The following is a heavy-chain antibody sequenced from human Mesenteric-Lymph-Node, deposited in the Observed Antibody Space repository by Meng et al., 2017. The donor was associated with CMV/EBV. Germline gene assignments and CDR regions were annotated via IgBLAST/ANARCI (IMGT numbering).Heavy chain of an antibody. J-gene: IGHJ4*02. CDR1: GGSFSGYY. CDR3: AGGRGGRDDY. V-gene: IGHV4-34*01. CDR2: INHSGST. D-gene: IGHD4-23*01. Sequence: SLTCAVYGGSFSGYYWSWIRQPPGKGLEWIGEINHSGSTNYNPSLKSRVTISVDTSKNQFSLKLSSVTAADTAVYYCAGGRGGRDDYWGQGTLVTVSS.